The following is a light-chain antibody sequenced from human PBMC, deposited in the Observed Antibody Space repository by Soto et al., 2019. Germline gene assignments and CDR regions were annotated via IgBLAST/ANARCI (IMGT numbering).Light chain of an antibody. Sequence: QSVLTQPASVSGSPGQSIAISCTGSSSDVGIYNYVSWYQQHPDKVPKLIIYDVTNRPSGVSNRFSGSKSGNTASLTISGLHAEDEDDYYCSSYTTSTTRVFGTGTKVTVL. J-gene: IGLJ1*01. CDR3: SSYTTSTTRV. V-gene: IGLV2-14*03. CDR1: SSDVGIYNY. CDR2: DVT.